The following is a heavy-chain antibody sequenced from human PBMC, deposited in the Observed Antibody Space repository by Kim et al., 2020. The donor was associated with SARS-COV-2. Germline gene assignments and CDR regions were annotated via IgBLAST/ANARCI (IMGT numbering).Heavy chain of an antibody. D-gene: IGHD3-3*01. V-gene: IGHV4-59*13. CDR1: GGSISSYY. CDR3: AREGGRFLEWFTGPYGMDF. Sequence: SETLSLTCTVSGGSISSYYWSWIRQPPGKGLEWIGYIYYSGSTNYNPPLKSRVTISVDTSKNQFSLKLSSVTAADTAVYYCAREGGRFLEWFTGPYGMDFWGQGTTVTVSS. J-gene: IGHJ6*02. CDR2: IYYSGST.